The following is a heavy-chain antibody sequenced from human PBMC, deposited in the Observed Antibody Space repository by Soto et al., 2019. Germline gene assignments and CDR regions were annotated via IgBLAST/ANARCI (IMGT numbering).Heavy chain of an antibody. CDR3: ARDRGIAAGLDY. CDR1: GFTFSSYA. CDR2: ISYDGSNK. V-gene: IGHV3-30-3*01. D-gene: IGHD6-13*01. Sequence: PGGSLRLSCAASGFTFSSYAMHWVRQAPGKGLEWVAVISYDGSNKYYADSVKGRFTISRDNSKNTLYLQMNSLRAEDTAVYYCARDRGIAAGLDYWGQGTLVTVSS. J-gene: IGHJ4*02.